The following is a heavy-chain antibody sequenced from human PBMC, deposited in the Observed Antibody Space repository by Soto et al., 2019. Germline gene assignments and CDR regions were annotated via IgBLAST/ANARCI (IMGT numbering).Heavy chain of an antibody. CDR3: AREVSYYDSSGYSRYFDS. CDR1: GFTFSSYA. D-gene: IGHD3-22*01. J-gene: IGHJ4*02. CDR2: ISYDGSNK. Sequence: QVQLVESGGGVVQPGRSLRLSCAASGFTFSSYAMHWVRQAPGKGLEWVAVISYDGSNKYYADSVKGRFTISRDNSKNTLYLQMNSLRAEDTAVYYCAREVSYYDSSGYSRYFDSWGQGTLVTVSS. V-gene: IGHV3-30-3*01.